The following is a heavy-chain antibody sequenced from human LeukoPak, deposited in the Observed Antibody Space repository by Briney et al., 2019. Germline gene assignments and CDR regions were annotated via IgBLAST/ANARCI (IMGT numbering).Heavy chain of an antibody. D-gene: IGHD3-22*01. V-gene: IGHV1-24*01. CDR3: ATLAPANYYDSSGRDF. J-gene: IGHJ4*02. CDR1: GYILTELT. Sequence: ASVKVSCKVSGYILTELTMHWVRQAPGKGLEWMGGFDPEDGERIYAQKFQGRIAVTEDTSINTAYMELSSLGSEDTAVYYCATLAPANYYDSSGRDFWGQGTLVTVSS. CDR2: FDPEDGER.